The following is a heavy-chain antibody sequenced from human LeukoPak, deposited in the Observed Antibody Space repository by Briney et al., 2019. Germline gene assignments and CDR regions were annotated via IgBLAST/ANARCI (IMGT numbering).Heavy chain of an antibody. CDR2: IHHSGTT. CDR1: GYSISSGYH. Sequence: PSETLSLTCAVSGYSISSGYHWGWIRQPPGKGLEWIGYIHHSGTTDYNPSLKSRVTISVDTSKNQFSLKLSSVTAADTAVYYCARSGYSSSWYVRGWFDPWGQGTLVTVSS. V-gene: IGHV4-38-2*01. D-gene: IGHD6-13*01. J-gene: IGHJ5*02. CDR3: ARSGYSSSWYVRGWFDP.